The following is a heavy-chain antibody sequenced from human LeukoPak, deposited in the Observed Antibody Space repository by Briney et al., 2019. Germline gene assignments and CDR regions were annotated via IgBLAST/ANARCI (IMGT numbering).Heavy chain of an antibody. Sequence: GGSLRLSCAASGFTFSSDSMNWVRQAPGKGLGWVSYISSNSSTIYYADSVKGRFTISRDNAKNSLYLQMTSLRAEDTAVYYCSGDYYDSSGRVAFDIWGQGTMVTVSS. V-gene: IGHV3-48*01. D-gene: IGHD3-22*01. CDR2: ISSNSSTI. CDR3: SGDYYDSSGRVAFDI. CDR1: GFTFSSDS. J-gene: IGHJ3*02.